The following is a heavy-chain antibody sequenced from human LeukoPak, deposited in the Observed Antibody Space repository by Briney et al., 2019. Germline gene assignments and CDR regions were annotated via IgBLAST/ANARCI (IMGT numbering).Heavy chain of an antibody. J-gene: IGHJ6*04. CDR1: GGSISSYY. D-gene: IGHD2-2*01. Sequence: SETLSLTCTVSGGSISSYYWSWIRQPPGKGLEWIGYIYTSGSTNYNPSLKSRVTISVDTSKNQFSLKLSSVTAADMAVYYCARHWVVPATSPMDVWGKGTTVTVSS. V-gene: IGHV4-4*09. CDR3: ARHWVVPATSPMDV. CDR2: IYTSGST.